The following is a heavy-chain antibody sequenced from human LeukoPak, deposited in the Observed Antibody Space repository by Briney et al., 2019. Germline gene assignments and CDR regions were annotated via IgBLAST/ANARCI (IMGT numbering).Heavy chain of an antibody. CDR2: ISGSGGRT. V-gene: IGHV3-23*01. D-gene: IGHD2-8*01. Sequence: PGGSLRLSCAASGFTFSSYAMSWVRQAPGKGLEWVSVISGSGGRTYYADSVKGRFTISSDNSKNTLYLQMNSLRAEDTAVYFCTAEKNGSPHYWGQGTQVTVSS. CDR1: GFTFSSYA. J-gene: IGHJ4*02. CDR3: TAEKNGSPHY.